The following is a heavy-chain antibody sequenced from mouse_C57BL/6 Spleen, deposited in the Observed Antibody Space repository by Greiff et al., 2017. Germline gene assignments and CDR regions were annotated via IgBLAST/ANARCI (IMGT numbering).Heavy chain of an antibody. V-gene: IGHV1-64*01. CDR3: ARSGTAQALRAMDY. Sequence: QVQLQQPGAELVKPGASVKLSSKASGYTFTSYWMHWVKQRPGQGLEWIGMIHPNSGSTNYNEKFKSKATLTVDKSSSTAYMQLSSLTSEDSAVYYCARSGTAQALRAMDYWGQGTSVTVSS. CDR1: GYTFTSYW. J-gene: IGHJ4*01. D-gene: IGHD3-2*02. CDR2: IHPNSGST.